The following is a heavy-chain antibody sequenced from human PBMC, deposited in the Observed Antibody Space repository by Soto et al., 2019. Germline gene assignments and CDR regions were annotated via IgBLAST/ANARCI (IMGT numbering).Heavy chain of an antibody. V-gene: IGHV4-59*01. CDR3: ARAEGYCSSTSCYTKHHYYYYGMDV. CDR2: IYYSGST. J-gene: IGHJ6*02. D-gene: IGHD2-2*01. CDR1: GGSISSYY. Sequence: SETLSLTCTVSGGSISSYYWSWIRQPPGKGLEWIGYIYYSGSTNYNPSLKSRVTISVDTSKNQFSLELSSVTAADTAVYYCARAEGYCSSTSCYTKHHYYYYGMDVWGQGNTVTVSS.